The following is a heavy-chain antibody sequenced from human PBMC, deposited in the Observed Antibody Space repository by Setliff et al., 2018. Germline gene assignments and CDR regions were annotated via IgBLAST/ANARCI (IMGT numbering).Heavy chain of an antibody. D-gene: IGHD3-22*01. V-gene: IGHV1-69*13. J-gene: IGHJ4*01. CDR2: IIPIFGTA. CDR3: ATKDYDTSGYYRPFGF. CDR1: GGTFSSYA. Sequence: ASVKVSCKASGGTFSSYAISWVRQAPGQGLEWMGGIIPIFGTANYAQKFQGRVTITADESTSTAYMELSSLRSEDTAVYYCATKDYDTSGYYRPFGFWGQGTLVTVSS.